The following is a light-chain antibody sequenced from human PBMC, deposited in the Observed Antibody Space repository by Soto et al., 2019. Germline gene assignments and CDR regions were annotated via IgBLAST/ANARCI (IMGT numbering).Light chain of an antibody. J-gene: IGKJ1*01. V-gene: IGKV3-20*01. CDR2: AAS. Sequence: IVLTQSPGTLSLSPGERATLSCRARQSVGSNFLAWYQQNRGQAPRILIYAASNRASGIPDRFSGSGSGSDFTLTISRLEPEDFAVYYCQQYGSPPWAFGQGTRVEI. CDR1: QSVGSNF. CDR3: QQYGSPPWA.